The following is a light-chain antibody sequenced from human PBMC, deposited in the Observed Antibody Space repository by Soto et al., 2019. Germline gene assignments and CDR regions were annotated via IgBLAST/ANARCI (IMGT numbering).Light chain of an antibody. CDR3: QRYNSDPLT. CDR2: ATS. Sequence: EIQMTQSPASLSSSVGDRATITCRASQGLNHYLAWYQQKPGKDPQLLIYATSTWQSGVPSRFSGSGGGTEYTLTVSRLQPEDVATYYCQRYNSDPLTFGGGTKVEIK. J-gene: IGKJ4*01. V-gene: IGKV1-27*01. CDR1: QGLNHY.